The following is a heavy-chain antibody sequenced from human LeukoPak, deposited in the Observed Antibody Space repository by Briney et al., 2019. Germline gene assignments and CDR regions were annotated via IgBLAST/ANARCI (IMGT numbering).Heavy chain of an antibody. D-gene: IGHD6-13*01. CDR2: IYSGGST. CDR3: ARVHSSSWYCCSDY. CDR1: GFTVSSNY. Sequence: GGSLRLSCAASGFTVSSNYMSWVRQALGKGLEWVSVIYSGGSTYYADSVKGRFTISRDNSKNTLYLQMNSLRPEDTAVYYCARVHSSSWYCCSDYWGQGTLVTVSS. J-gene: IGHJ4*02. V-gene: IGHV3-66*01.